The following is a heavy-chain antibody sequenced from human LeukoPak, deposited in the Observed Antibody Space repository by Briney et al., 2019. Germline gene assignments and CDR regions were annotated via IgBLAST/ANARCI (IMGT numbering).Heavy chain of an antibody. D-gene: IGHD2-15*01. J-gene: IGHJ4*02. CDR1: EYSFSNYW. V-gene: IGHV5-51*01. CDR3: ARSALGSCSGGNCYSDH. Sequence: GESLKISCKASEYSFSNYWIGWVRQMPGKGLEWMGIIYPGDSDTKYSPSFQGQVTISADKSISTAFLQWTSLRASDTAMYYCARSALGSCSGGNCYSDHWGQGTLVTVSS. CDR2: IYPGDSDT.